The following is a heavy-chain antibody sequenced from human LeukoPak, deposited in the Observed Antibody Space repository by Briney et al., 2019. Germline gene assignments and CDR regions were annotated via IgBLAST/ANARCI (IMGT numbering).Heavy chain of an antibody. J-gene: IGHJ4*02. CDR1: GGSISSYY. D-gene: IGHD3-22*01. Sequence: ASETLSLTCTVSGGSISSYYWSSIRQPAGKGLEWVGRLYTSGSTNSNPSLKSRVTMSGDTSKNQLSLKLRSVTAADTAGYYCARDRDYYDSSGYWPPLDYWGQGTLVTVSS. CDR2: LYTSGST. V-gene: IGHV4-4*07. CDR3: ARDRDYYDSSGYWPPLDY.